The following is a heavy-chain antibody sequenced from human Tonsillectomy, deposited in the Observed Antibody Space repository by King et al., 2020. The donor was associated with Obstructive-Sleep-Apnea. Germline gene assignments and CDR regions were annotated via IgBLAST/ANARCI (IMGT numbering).Heavy chain of an antibody. D-gene: IGHD3-9*01. J-gene: IGHJ1*01. V-gene: IGHV1-58*02. CDR2: IVVGSANT. CDR3: AADLSVHYDLLTGYYKGYFQH. Sequence: MQLVQSGPEVKKPGTSVKVSCKASGFTFTSSAMQWVRQARGQRLEWIGWIVVGSANTNYAQKFQERVTITRDLSTSTAYMELSSLRSEDTAVYYCAADLSVHYDLLTGYYKGYFQHWGQGTLVTVSS. CDR1: GFTFTSSA.